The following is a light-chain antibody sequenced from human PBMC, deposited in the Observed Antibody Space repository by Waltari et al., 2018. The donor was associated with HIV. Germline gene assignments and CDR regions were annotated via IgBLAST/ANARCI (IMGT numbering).Light chain of an antibody. CDR2: EVS. V-gene: IGLV2-14*01. CDR1: SSDIGHYQY. Sequence: QSAPTQPASVSGSPGQSITISCTGTSSDIGHYQYVFWYQQSPGKAPNRMIYEVSNRPSVVSNRFSGSKSGNTASLTISGLQAEDEADYYCSSYISTTTLFGTGTKVTVL. CDR3: SSYISTTTL. J-gene: IGLJ1*01.